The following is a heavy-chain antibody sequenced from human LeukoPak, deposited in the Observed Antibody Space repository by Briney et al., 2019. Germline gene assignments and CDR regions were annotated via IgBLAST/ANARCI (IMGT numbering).Heavy chain of an antibody. CDR2: IYHSGST. Sequence: PSETLSLTCTVSGYSISSGYYWGWIRQPPGKGLEWIGSIYHSGSTYYNPSLKSRVTISVDTSKNQFSLKLSSVTAPDTAVYYCARDTKAFDYWGKGTLVTVSS. V-gene: IGHV4-38-2*02. CDR3: ARDTKAFDY. CDR1: GYSISSGYY. J-gene: IGHJ4*02.